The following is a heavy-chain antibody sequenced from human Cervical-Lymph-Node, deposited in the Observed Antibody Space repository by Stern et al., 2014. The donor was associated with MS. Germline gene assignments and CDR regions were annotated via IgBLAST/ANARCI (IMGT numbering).Heavy chain of an antibody. J-gene: IGHJ5*02. Sequence: VHLVESGAEVKKPGASVKVSCKSSGYTFSNYGISWVRQAPGQGLEWMGGISGYNDNTNYVEKFQGRVTMTTDTSTNTAYMELRSLRSDDTAVYYCARDPRVAVAGTGGGFDPWGQGTLVTVSS. CDR2: ISGYNDNT. CDR1: GYTFSNYG. D-gene: IGHD6-19*01. CDR3: ARDPRVAVAGTGGGFDP. V-gene: IGHV1-18*01.